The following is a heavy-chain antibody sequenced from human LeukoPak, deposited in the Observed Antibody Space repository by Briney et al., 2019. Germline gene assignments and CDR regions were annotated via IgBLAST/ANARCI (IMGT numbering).Heavy chain of an antibody. Sequence: GGSLRLSCAASGFTFSSYAMSWVRQAPGKGLEWVSAISGSGGSTYYADSVKGRFTISRDNSKNTLYLQMNSLRAEDTAVYYCAKSTHYYDSSGSFDYWGQGTLVTVSS. J-gene: IGHJ4*02. CDR2: ISGSGGST. CDR3: AKSTHYYDSSGSFDY. CDR1: GFTFSSYA. D-gene: IGHD3-22*01. V-gene: IGHV3-23*01.